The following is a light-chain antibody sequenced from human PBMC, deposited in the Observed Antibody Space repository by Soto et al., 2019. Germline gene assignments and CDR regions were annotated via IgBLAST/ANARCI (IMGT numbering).Light chain of an antibody. V-gene: IGKV3-15*01. Sequence: VMTQSPATLSVSPGERATLSCRASQSVSSNLAWYQQKPGQAPRLLIYSASTRATGIPARFSGSGSGTEFTLTISSLQSEDFAVYYCQQYNNWPPVITFGQGTRLEIK. J-gene: IGKJ5*01. CDR3: QQYNNWPPVIT. CDR2: SAS. CDR1: QSVSSN.